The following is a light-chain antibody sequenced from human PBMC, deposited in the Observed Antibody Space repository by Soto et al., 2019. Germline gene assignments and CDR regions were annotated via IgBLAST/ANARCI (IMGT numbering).Light chain of an antibody. CDR1: QSVISSY. J-gene: IGKJ3*01. Sequence: EIVLTQSPGTLSLSPGERATLSCRASQSVISSYLAWYQQKPGQAPRLLIYGASSRATGIPDRFSGSESGTDSTLTISRLEPQDVAVDYCQQYGSSPFTCGPGTKVDIK. CDR2: GAS. CDR3: QQYGSSPFT. V-gene: IGKV3-20*01.